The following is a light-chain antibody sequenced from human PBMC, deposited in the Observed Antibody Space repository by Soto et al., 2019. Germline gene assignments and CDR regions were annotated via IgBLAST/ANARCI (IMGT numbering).Light chain of an antibody. J-gene: IGKJ3*01. CDR2: ATS. Sequence: DIQMTQSPSSLSASVGDRVTITCRASQAIHSYLNWYQQKPGKAPNLLIFATSTLQSGVPSRFSGSGSGTDFTLTISSLQPEDVATYYCQRRETFGPGTKVDIK. CDR1: QAIHSY. CDR3: QRRET. V-gene: IGKV1-39*01.